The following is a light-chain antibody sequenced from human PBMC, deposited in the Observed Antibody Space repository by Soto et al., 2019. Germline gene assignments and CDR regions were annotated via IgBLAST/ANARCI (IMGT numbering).Light chain of an antibody. Sequence: DIPMPQSPSTLSASVGDIVTITCRASQRISSCLDCYQQKPAKAPKLLIYDASSLESGVPSRFSGSGSGTAFTLTISSLQPDDFATYYCPQHNSDPWTFGQGTKVAIK. CDR1: QRISSC. J-gene: IGKJ1*01. V-gene: IGKV1-5*01. CDR2: DAS. CDR3: PQHNSDPWT.